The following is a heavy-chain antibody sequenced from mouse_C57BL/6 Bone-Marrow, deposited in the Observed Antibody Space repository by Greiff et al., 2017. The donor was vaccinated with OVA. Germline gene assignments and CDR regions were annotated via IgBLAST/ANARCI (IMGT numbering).Heavy chain of an antibody. Sequence: EVMLVESGEGLVKPGGSLKLSCAASGFTFSSYAMSWVRQTPEKRLEWVAYISSGGDYIYYADTVKGRFTISRDNARNTLYLQMSSLKSEDTAMYYCTRDGGSLSMITTRYFDYWGQGTTLTVSS. D-gene: IGHD2-4*01. J-gene: IGHJ2*01. CDR1: GFTFSSYA. CDR2: ISSGGDYI. V-gene: IGHV5-9-1*02. CDR3: TRDGGSLSMITTRYFDY.